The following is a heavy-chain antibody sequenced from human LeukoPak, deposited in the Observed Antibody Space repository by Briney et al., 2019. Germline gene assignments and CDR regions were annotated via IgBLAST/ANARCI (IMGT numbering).Heavy chain of an antibody. V-gene: IGHV1-2*02. CDR1: GYTFTSYY. J-gene: IGHJ4*02. CDR3: ARVGILTGLDY. Sequence: ASVQVSCKTSGYTFTSYYIHWLRQAPGQRFEWMGWINPNSGGTNYAQKFQGRVTMTRDTSISTAYMELSRLRSDDTAVYYCARVGILTGLDYWGQGTLVTVSS. CDR2: INPNSGGT. D-gene: IGHD3-9*01.